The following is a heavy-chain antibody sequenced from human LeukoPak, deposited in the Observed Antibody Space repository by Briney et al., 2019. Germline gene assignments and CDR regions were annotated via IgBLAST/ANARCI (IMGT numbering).Heavy chain of an antibody. V-gene: IGHV5-51*01. CDR1: GYSFTSYW. D-gene: IGHD3-10*01. CDR2: IYPGDSDT. J-gene: IGHJ4*02. Sequence: GESLKISCKGSGYSFTSYWIGWVRQMPGKGLEWMGIIYPGDSDTRYSPSFQGQVTISADKSISTAYLQWSSLKASDTAMYYCARPVNEYYGSGSYPLDWGQGTLVTVSS. CDR3: ARPVNEYYGSGSYPLD.